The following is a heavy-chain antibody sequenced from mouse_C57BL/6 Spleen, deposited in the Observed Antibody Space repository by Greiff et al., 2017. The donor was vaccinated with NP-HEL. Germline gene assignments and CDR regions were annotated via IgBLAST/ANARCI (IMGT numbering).Heavy chain of an antibody. J-gene: IGHJ4*01. CDR2: IDPETGGT. CDR3: TRDGSSYDYAMDY. D-gene: IGHD1-1*01. CDR1: GYTFTDYE. Sequence: QVQLQQSGAELVRPGASVTLSCKASGYTFTDYEMHWVKQTPVHGLEWIGAIDPETGGTAYNQKFKGKAILTADKSSSTAYMELRSLTSEDSAVYYCTRDGSSYDYAMDYWGQGTSVTVSS. V-gene: IGHV1-15*01.